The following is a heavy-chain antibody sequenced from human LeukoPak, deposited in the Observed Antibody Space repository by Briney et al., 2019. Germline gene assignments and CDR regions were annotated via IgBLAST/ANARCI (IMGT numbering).Heavy chain of an antibody. CDR2: IYTSGST. D-gene: IGHD3-22*01. V-gene: IGHV4-4*07. CDR1: GGSISSYY. J-gene: IGHJ6*03. Sequence: PSETLSLTCTVSGGSISSYYWSWIRQPAGKGLEWIGRIYTSGSTNYNPSLKSRVTMSVDTSKNQFSLKLSSVTAADTAVYYCARDYYYDSSGYCFPPGYYYYYYMDVWGKGTTVTVSS. CDR3: ARDYYYDSSGYCFPPGYYYYYYMDV.